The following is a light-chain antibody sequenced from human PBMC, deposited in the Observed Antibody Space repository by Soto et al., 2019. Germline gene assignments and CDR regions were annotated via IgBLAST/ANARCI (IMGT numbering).Light chain of an antibody. Sequence: IQMTQSPACLSGSVVDRVTITFRASQSISSYLNWYQQKPGKAPKLLIYAASSLQSGVPSRFSGSGSGTDFTLTISSLQPEDFATYYCQQSYSTPPTFGQGTKVDVK. V-gene: IGKV1-39*01. CDR1: QSISSY. CDR3: QQSYSTPPT. CDR2: AAS. J-gene: IGKJ1*01.